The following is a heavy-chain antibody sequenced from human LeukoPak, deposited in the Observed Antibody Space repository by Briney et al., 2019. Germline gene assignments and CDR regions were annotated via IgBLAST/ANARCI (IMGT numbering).Heavy chain of an antibody. V-gene: IGHV4-34*01. J-gene: IGHJ4*02. CDR3: ARTDRQGGSYSY. D-gene: IGHD1-26*01. Sequence: SETLSLTCAVYGGSFSGYYWSWIRQPPGKGLEWIGEINHSGSTNYNPSLKSRVTISVDTSKNQFSLKLSSVTAADTAVYYCARTDRQGGSYSYWGQGTLVTVSS. CDR1: GGSFSGYY. CDR2: INHSGST.